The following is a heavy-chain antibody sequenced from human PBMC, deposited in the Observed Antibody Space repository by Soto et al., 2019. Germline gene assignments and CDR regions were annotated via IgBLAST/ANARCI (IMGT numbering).Heavy chain of an antibody. J-gene: IGHJ4*02. CDR2: ISAYNGNT. Sequence: GASVKVSCKASGYTFTSYGISCVRQAPGQGLEWMGWISAYNGNTNYAQKLQGRVTMTTDTSTSTAYMELRSLRSDDTAVYYCARDGRFLEWLFTLDYWGQGTLVTVSS. CDR3: ARDGRFLEWLFTLDY. CDR1: GYTFTSYG. D-gene: IGHD3-3*01. V-gene: IGHV1-18*01.